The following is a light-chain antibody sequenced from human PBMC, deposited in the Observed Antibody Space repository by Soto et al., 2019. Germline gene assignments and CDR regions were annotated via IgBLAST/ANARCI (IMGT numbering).Light chain of an antibody. CDR1: QDISVY. J-gene: IGKJ4*01. CDR3: QQYNSAPLT. Sequence: DIQMTQSPSSLSASLGDRVTITCRASQDISVYLAWFQQKPGKVPKLLIYAASTWHSGVPSRFSGSGSGTDFTLTISSLQPEDVATYYCQQYNSAPLTFGGGTKVEIK. V-gene: IGKV1-27*01. CDR2: AAS.